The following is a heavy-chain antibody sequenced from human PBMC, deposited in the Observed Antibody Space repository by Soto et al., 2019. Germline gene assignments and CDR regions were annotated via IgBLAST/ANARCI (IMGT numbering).Heavy chain of an antibody. D-gene: IGHD5-12*01. CDR2: INPNSGGT. J-gene: IGHJ4*02. CDR3: ASDTRGYSGQRGFDY. Sequence: SVKVSCKASAYTFTGYYMHWVRQAPGQGLEWMGWINPNSGGTNYAQKFQGWVTMTRDTSISTAYMELSRLRSDGTAVYYCASDTRGYSGQRGFDYWGQGTLVTASS. CDR1: AYTFTGYY. V-gene: IGHV1-2*04.